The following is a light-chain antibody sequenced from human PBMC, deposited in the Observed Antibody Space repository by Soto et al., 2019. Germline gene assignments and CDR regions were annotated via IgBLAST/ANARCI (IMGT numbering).Light chain of an antibody. Sequence: EIVLTQSPGTLSLSPGERATLSCRASQSFRSSYLAWYQQKPGQAPRLLIYGASSRATGIPDRFSGSGSGTDFTLPISRLEPEDFAFYYCQQYGSSPYTFRQGTKLEIK. CDR3: QQYGSSPYT. CDR2: GAS. CDR1: QSFRSSY. V-gene: IGKV3-20*01. J-gene: IGKJ2*01.